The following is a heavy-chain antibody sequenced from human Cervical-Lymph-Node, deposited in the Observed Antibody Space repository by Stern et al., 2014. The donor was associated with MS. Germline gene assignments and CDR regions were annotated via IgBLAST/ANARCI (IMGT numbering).Heavy chain of an antibody. J-gene: IGHJ5*02. CDR2: VVGVTGDT. V-gene: IGHV1-58*01. D-gene: IGHD3-3*01. Sequence: QLVESGPEVKKPGTSGKVSCKASGFTFPHSAVQWLRQARGKCLDWIGWVVGVTGDTNYAPRFQERVTITRDMSTGTAYMELSSLRSEDTAIYYCASERYTYYDDQRPPGGFDPWGQGTLVTVSS. CDR3: ASERYTYYDDQRPPGGFDP. CDR1: GFTFPHSA.